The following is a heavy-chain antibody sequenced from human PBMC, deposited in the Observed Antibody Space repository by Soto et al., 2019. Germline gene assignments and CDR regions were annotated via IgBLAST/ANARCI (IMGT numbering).Heavy chain of an antibody. CDR3: ARGGPTAYYFDF. CDR2: IYYSGST. D-gene: IGHD2-21*01. CDR1: GGAIISGGYC. J-gene: IGHJ4*02. V-gene: IGHV4-31*03. Sequence: SETLSLTCSVSGGAIISGGYCFTWIRQHPEKGLEWIGYIYYSGSTYYKPSLKSRVTISVDTSKNQFSLMLGSVTVADTAVYYCARGGPTAYYFDFWGLGTLVTVSS.